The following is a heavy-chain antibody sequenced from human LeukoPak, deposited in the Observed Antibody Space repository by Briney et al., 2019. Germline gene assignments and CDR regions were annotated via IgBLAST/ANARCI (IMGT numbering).Heavy chain of an antibody. V-gene: IGHV1-2*07. CDR3: ARDVVGYSSSSNYYYYYMDV. CDR1: GYIFTDYY. Sequence: ASVKVSCKASGYIFTDYYMHWVRQAPGQGLEWMGWINPNSGGTNYAHKFQGRVTITRNTSISTAYMELSRLRSDDTAVYYCARDVVGYSSSSNYYYYYMDVWGKGTTVTVSS. CDR2: INPNSGGT. J-gene: IGHJ6*03. D-gene: IGHD6-13*01.